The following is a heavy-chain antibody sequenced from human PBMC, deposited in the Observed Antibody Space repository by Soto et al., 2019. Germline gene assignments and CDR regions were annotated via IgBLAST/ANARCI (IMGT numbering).Heavy chain of an antibody. V-gene: IGHV5-51*01. Sequence: GEYLNLSCTVCGGPYINHFSACERPQPGKGLEWMGIIYPGDSDARYSPSFAGQVTISVDKSITTAYLHWSSLEASDSAVYYCARQGDMAATPADAFDIWGQGTGVNVS. J-gene: IGHJ3*02. D-gene: IGHD6-19*01. CDR3: ARQGDMAATPADAFDI. CDR1: GGPYINHF. CDR2: IYPGDSDA.